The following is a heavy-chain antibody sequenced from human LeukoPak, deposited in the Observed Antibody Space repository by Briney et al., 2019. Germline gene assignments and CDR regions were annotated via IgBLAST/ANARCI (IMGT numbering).Heavy chain of an antibody. CDR3: TRAKRGPFDY. Sequence: GGSLRLSCAAPGFTFSNYAIHWVRQAPGKGLDWVAVVSFDGSKKYYADSVKGRFTISRDNSKNTLYLQMNTLRPDDTAVYYCTRAKRGPFDYWGQGTLVTVSS. CDR2: VSFDGSKK. V-gene: IGHV3-30-3*01. CDR1: GFTFSNYA. J-gene: IGHJ4*01.